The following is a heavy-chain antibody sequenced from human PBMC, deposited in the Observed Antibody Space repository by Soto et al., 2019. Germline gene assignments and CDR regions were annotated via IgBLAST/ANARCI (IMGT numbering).Heavy chain of an antibody. J-gene: IGHJ6*03. CDR3: ARSALCSGGSCYYYYYMDV. CDR2: IYYSGST. V-gene: IGHV4-59*08. D-gene: IGHD2-15*01. CDR1: GGSISSYY. Sequence: QVQLQESGPGLGKPSETLSLTCTVSGGSISSYYWSWIRQPPGKGLEWIGYIYYSGSTNYNPSLKSRVTISVDTSKNQFSLKLSSVTAADTAVYYCARSALCSGGSCYYYYYMDVWGKGTTVTVSS.